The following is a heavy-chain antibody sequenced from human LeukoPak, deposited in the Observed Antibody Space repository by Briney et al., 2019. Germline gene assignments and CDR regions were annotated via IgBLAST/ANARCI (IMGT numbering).Heavy chain of an antibody. V-gene: IGHV3-23*01. J-gene: IGHJ2*01. CDR1: GFTFSSYA. CDR3: AKDTASSWWYFDL. CDR2: ITGSGGST. D-gene: IGHD5-18*01. Sequence: GGSLRLSCAASGFTFSSYAMSWVREAPGKGLEWVSAITGSGGSTYYADSVKGRFTISRDNSKNTLYLQMNSLRAEDTAVYYCAKDTASSWWYFDLWGRGTLVTVSS.